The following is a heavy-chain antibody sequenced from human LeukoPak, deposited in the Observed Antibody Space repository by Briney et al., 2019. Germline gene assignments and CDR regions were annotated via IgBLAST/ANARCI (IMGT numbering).Heavy chain of an antibody. CDR1: GGSISSGSYY. CDR3: ARGTSGYSYGYRFGY. CDR2: IYTSGST. V-gene: IGHV4-61*02. J-gene: IGHJ4*02. D-gene: IGHD5-18*01. Sequence: SETLSLTCTGSGGSISSGSYYWSWIRQPAGKGLEWIGRIYTSGSTNYNPSLKSRVTISVDTSKNQFSLTLRSVTAADTAVYYCARGTSGYSYGYRFGYWGQGTLVTVSS.